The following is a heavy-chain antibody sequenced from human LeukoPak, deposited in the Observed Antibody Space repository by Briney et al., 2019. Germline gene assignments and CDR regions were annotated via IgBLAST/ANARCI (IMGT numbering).Heavy chain of an antibody. CDR3: AKMGARVATAVYPFDY. V-gene: IGHV3-23*01. J-gene: IGHJ4*02. CDR1: GFTFSSYA. Sequence: PGGSLRLSCAASGFTFSSYAMSWVRQAPGKGLEWVSAIGGSGGSTYYADSVKGRFTISRDNSKNTLYLQMNSLRAEDTAVYYCAKMGARVATAVYPFDYWGQGTLVTVSS. D-gene: IGHD2-21*02. CDR2: IGGSGGST.